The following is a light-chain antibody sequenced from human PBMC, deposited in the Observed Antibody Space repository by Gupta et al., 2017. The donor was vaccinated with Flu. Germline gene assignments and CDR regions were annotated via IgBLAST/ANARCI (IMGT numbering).Light chain of an antibody. CDR2: EVS. J-gene: IGLJ1*01. Sequence: QSALTQPASVSGSPGQSITISCTGTSRDIGAYYYVSWYQQNPGKVPKLIIYEVSNRPSGISTRFSGSKYGNTASLTIAGLQAEDEADYYCSAYTGSTTPYVFGTGTRVSVL. V-gene: IGLV2-14*01. CDR1: SRDIGAYYY. CDR3: SAYTGSTTPYV.